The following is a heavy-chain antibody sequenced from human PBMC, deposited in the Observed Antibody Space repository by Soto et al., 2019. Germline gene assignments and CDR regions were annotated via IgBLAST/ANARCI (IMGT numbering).Heavy chain of an antibody. Sequence: SETLSLTCAVSGGSISSGGYSWSWIRQPPGKGLEWIGYIYHSGSTYYNPSLKSRVTISVDRSKNQFSLKLSSVTAADTAVYYFARGRITTRNGYFDLCGRGTLVTGSS. CDR2: IYHSGST. J-gene: IGHJ2*01. CDR3: ARGRITTRNGYFDL. D-gene: IGHD3-22*01. CDR1: GGSISSGGYS. V-gene: IGHV4-30-2*01.